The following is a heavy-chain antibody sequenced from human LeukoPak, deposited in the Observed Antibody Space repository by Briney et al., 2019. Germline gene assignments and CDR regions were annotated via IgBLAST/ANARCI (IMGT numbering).Heavy chain of an antibody. CDR1: GYTFTTYG. Sequence: ASVKVSCKTSGYTFTTYGISWVRQAPGQGLEWMGWINTNTGNPTYAQGFTGRFVFSLDTSVSTAYLQISSLKAEDTAVYYCARGNKITNGPWGQGTLVTVSS. CDR2: INTNTGNP. CDR3: ARGNKITNGP. V-gene: IGHV7-4-1*02. J-gene: IGHJ5*02. D-gene: IGHD2-8*01.